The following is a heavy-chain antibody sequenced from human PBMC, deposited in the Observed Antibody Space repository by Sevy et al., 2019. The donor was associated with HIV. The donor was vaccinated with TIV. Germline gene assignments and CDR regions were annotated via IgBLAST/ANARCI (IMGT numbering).Heavy chain of an antibody. D-gene: IGHD5-18*01. CDR2: ISSNGGST. CDR3: AREGVGGYSYSLDY. V-gene: IGHV3-64*02. Sequence: GESLKISCAASGFSFSSYALHWVRQAPGKGLEYVSAISSNGGSTYCAESVKGRFTISRDNSKNTLYLQMGSLRAEDMAVYYCAREGVGGYSYSLDYWGQGTLVTVSS. CDR1: GFSFSSYA. J-gene: IGHJ4*02.